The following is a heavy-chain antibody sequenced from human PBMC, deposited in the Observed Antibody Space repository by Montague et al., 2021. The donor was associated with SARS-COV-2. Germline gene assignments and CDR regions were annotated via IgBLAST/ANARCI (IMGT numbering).Heavy chain of an antibody. D-gene: IGHD3-22*01. CDR1: GVSVNNYY. CDR2: IYYTGST. J-gene: IGHJ3*01. Sequence: SETLSLTCSVSGVSVNNYYWAWIRQTPEKGLEWIGYIYYTGSTNYNPSLRNRITISIDTSANQFSLKLRSVTPADTAVYYCVRDFYDTSDYFQGPFDVWGHGTVVSV. V-gene: IGHV4-59*02. CDR3: VRDFYDTSDYFQGPFDV.